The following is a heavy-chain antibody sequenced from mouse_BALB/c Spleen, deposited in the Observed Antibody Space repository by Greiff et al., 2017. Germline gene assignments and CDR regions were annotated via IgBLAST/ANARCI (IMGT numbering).Heavy chain of an antibody. D-gene: IGHD2-3*01. Sequence: VQRVESGAELVKPGASVKLSCKASGYTFTSYYMYWVKQRPGHGLEWIGEINPSNGGTNFNEKFKSKATLTVDKSSSTAYMQLSSLTSEDSAVYYCTRMPDGSYWGQGTLVTVSA. CDR3: TRMPDGSY. V-gene: IGHV1S81*02. CDR1: GYTFTSYY. CDR2: INPSNGGT. J-gene: IGHJ3*01.